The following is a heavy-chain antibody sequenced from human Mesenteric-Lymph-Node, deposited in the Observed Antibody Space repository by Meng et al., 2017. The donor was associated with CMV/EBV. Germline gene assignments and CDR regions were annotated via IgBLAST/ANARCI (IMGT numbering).Heavy chain of an antibody. Sequence: GSLRLSCGVYGGSFSGYQWTWVRQPPGKGLEWIGEINHSGITIYNPSLTSRVTISVDTSKNQFSLKLSSVTAADTAVYYCASLGVVPAARYDAFDIWGQGTMVTVSS. J-gene: IGHJ3*02. CDR3: ASLGVVPAARYDAFDI. D-gene: IGHD2-2*01. CDR2: INHSGIT. CDR1: GGSFSGYQ. V-gene: IGHV4-34*01.